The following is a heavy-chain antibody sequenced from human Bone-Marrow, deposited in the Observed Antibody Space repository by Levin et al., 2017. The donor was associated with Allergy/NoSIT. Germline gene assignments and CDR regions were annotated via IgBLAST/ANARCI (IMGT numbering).Heavy chain of an antibody. J-gene: IGHJ6*03. CDR3: ARDPLTGIGYYYYYYMDV. V-gene: IGHV3-7*01. CDR1: GFTFSSYW. CDR2: IKQDGSEK. Sequence: GGSLRLSCAASGFTFSSYWMSWVRQAPGKGLEWVANIKQDGSEKYYVDSVKGRFTISRDNAKNSLYLQMNSLRAEDTAVYYCARDPLTGIGYYYYYYMDVWGKGTTVTVSS. D-gene: IGHD3-9*01.